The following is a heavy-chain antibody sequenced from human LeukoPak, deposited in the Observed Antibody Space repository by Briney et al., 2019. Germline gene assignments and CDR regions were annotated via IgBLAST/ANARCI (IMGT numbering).Heavy chain of an antibody. CDR3: ARDGSGGPYGDADY. CDR1: GYTFTGYY. V-gene: IGHV1-2*02. J-gene: IGHJ4*02. D-gene: IGHD4-17*01. Sequence: ASVKVSCKASGYTFTGYYMHWVRQAPGQGLEWMGWINPNSGGINFAQNFQGRVTMTRDTSISTAYMELSRLRSDDTAVYYCARDGSGGPYGDADYWGQGTLVTVSS. CDR2: INPNSGGI.